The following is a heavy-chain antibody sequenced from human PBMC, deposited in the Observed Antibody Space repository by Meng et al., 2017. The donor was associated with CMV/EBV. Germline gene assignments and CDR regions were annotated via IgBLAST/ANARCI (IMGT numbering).Heavy chain of an antibody. CDR3: AKESYCSSTSCEGYYYYYGMDV. J-gene: IGHJ6*02. D-gene: IGHD2-2*01. V-gene: IGHV3-9*01. CDR2: ISWNSGSI. Sequence: GGSLRLSCAASGFTFSSYGMHWVRQAPGKGLEWVSGISWNSGSIGYADSVKGRFTISRDNAKNSLYLQMNSLRAEDTALYYCAKESYCSSTSCEGYYYYYGMDVWGQGTTVTVSS. CDR1: GFTFSSYG.